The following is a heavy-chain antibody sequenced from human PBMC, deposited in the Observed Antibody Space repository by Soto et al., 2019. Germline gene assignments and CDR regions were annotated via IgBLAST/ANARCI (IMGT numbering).Heavy chain of an antibody. CDR1: GGSFSGYY. Sequence: PSETLSLTCAVYGGSFSGYYWSWIRQPPGKGLEWIGEINHSGSTNYNPSLKSRVKISVDTSKNQFSLKLSSVTAADTAVYYCARIVVVPAATIYYYYGMDVWGKGTTVTVSS. CDR3: ARIVVVPAATIYYYYGMDV. CDR2: INHSGST. J-gene: IGHJ6*04. D-gene: IGHD2-2*01. V-gene: IGHV4-34*01.